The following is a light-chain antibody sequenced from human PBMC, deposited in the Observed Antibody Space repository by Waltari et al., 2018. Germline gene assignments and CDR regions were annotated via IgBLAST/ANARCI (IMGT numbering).Light chain of an antibody. CDR1: RSNMGNDY. CDR3: GTWDTSLSALI. Sequence: QSVLPQPPSVSAAPGQKVTISCSGSRSNMGNDYVSWYQQLPGTAPTLFIYENNKRPSGIPDRFSGAKSGTSATLGITGLQTGDEADYYCGTWDTSLSALIFGGGTKLTVL. J-gene: IGLJ2*01. V-gene: IGLV1-51*02. CDR2: ENN.